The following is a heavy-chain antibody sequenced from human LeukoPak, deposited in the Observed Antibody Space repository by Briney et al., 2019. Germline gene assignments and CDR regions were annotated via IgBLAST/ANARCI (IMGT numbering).Heavy chain of an antibody. CDR1: GGSISSYY. V-gene: IGHV4-59*08. CDR3: ASQVPYYYDSRGAFDI. CDR2: IYYSGST. J-gene: IGHJ3*02. D-gene: IGHD3-22*01. Sequence: SETLSLTCTVSGGSISSYYWSWIRQPPGKGLEWIGYIYYSGSTNYNPSLKSRVTISVDTSKNQFSQKLSSVTAADTAVYYCASQVPYYYDSRGAFDIWGQGTMVTVSS.